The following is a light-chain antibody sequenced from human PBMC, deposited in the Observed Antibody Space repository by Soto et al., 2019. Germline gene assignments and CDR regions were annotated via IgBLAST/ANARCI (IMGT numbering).Light chain of an antibody. V-gene: IGLV2-14*01. Sequence: QSVLTQPASVSGSPGQSITISCTGTSSDVGAYKYVSWYQQHPGKAPKVMIYEVSNRPSGVSNRFSGSKSGNTASLTISGLQAEDEADYFCSSYSSSSTLFVFGPATKLTVL. CDR1: SSDVGAYKY. CDR3: SSYSSSSTLFV. CDR2: EVS. J-gene: IGLJ1*01.